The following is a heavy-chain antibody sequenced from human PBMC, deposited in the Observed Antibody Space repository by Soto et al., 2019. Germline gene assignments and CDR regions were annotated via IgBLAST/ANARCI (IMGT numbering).Heavy chain of an antibody. CDR1: GGSISSYY. Sequence: KASETLSLTCTVSGGSISSYYWSWIRQPPGKGLEWIGYIYYSGSTNYNPSLKSRVTISVDTSKNQFSLKLSSVTAADTAVYYCASTPYSSGWYSWFDPWGQGTLVTVSS. V-gene: IGHV4-59*01. J-gene: IGHJ5*02. CDR2: IYYSGST. D-gene: IGHD6-19*01. CDR3: ASTPYSSGWYSWFDP.